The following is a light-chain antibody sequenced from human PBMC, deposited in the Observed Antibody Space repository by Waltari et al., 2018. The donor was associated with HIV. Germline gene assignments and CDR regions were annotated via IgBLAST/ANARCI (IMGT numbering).Light chain of an antibody. CDR3: NSRDSSGHHHV. Sequence: SSELTQDPAVSVALGPTVRITCHGDSLRSYYASWYQKKPGQAPLLVVYGNDKRPSGIPDRFSGSSSGNTASLTITGAQAEDEADYYCNSRDSSGHHHVFATGTTVTVL. J-gene: IGLJ1*01. CDR2: GND. V-gene: IGLV3-19*01. CDR1: SLRSYY.